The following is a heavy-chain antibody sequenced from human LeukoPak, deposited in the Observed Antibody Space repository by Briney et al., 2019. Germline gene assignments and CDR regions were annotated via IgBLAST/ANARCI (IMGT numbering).Heavy chain of an antibody. D-gene: IGHD3-10*01. CDR3: ARRLHMVRGAFDP. J-gene: IGHJ5*02. Sequence: SETLSLTCTVTGDSISSRYYFWGWIRQPPGKGLEWIGSIYYSGSTKYSPSLKSRVTISADTSKNQFSLRLTSVTAADTAVYYCARRLHMVRGAFDPWGHGTLVTVSS. CDR2: IYYSGST. V-gene: IGHV4-39*07. CDR1: GDSISSRYYF.